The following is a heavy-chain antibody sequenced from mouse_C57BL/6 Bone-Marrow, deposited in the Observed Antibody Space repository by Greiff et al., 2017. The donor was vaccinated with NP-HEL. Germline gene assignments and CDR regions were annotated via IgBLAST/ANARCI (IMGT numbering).Heavy chain of an antibody. J-gene: IGHJ2*01. V-gene: IGHV1-53*01. CDR2: INPSNGGT. CDR1: GYTFTSYW. CDR3: ARPSMVTRTDDFDY. Sequence: VQLQQPGAELVKPGASVKVSCKASGYTFTSYWMHWVKQRPGQGLEWIGNINPSNGGTNYNEKFKSKATLTVDKSSSTAYMQLSSLTSEDSAVYYCARPSMVTRTDDFDYWGQGTTLTVSS. D-gene: IGHD2-9*01.